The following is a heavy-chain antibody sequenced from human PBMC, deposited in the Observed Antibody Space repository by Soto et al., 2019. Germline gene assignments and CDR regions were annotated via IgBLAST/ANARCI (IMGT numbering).Heavy chain of an antibody. CDR2: ITWNSDKR. CDR1: GFSLDDYT. CDR3: SKGGRRTWNEKDV. V-gene: IGHV3-9*01. Sequence: EVQLVESGGDLLQPGGSLRLSCAGFGFSLDDYTVHWVRQAPGKGLEWVSGITWNSDKRAYAASVRGRFTVSKDSAKESLYPEMNSLRIEETALYYCSKGGRRTWNEKDVWGQGTAVIVSS. J-gene: IGHJ6*02. D-gene: IGHD1-1*01.